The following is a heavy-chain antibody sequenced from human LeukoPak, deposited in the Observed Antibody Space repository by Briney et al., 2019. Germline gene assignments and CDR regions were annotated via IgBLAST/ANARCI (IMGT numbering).Heavy chain of an antibody. CDR2: VHYSGST. D-gene: IGHD1-26*01. CDR1: GGSISSSSYF. J-gene: IGHJ4*02. Sequence: SETLSLTCSVSGGSISSSSYFWGWIRQPPGKGLEWIASVHYSGSTYQNPSLKSRLTISVDTSKNQFSLKLSSVTAADTAVYYCARGPSGSYYDYWGQGTLVTVSS. V-gene: IGHV4-39*07. CDR3: ARGPSGSYYDY.